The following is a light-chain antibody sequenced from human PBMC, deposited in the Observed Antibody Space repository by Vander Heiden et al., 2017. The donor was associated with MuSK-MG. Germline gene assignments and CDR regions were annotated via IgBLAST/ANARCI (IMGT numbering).Light chain of an antibody. J-gene: IGLJ2*01. V-gene: IGLV2-14*01. Sequence: SGLTQPASVSGSPGPSITISCTGTSSDVGGYNYVAWYQQPPGKAPKVMIYDVSNRPAGGSKRFSGSKAGNTASLTISGLQTEDEADYYCISYTSSSTLVFGGGTKLTVL. CDR2: DVS. CDR3: ISYTSSSTLV. CDR1: SSDVGGYNY.